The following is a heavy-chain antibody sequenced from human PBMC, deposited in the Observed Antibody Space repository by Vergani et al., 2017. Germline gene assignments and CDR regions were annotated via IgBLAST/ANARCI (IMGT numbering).Heavy chain of an antibody. CDR3: AKDIQVYGDYVPGGLHAFDI. CDR1: GFTFDDYA. Sequence: EVQLVESGGGLVQPGRSLRLSCAASGFTFDDYAMHWVRQAPGKGLERVSGISWNSGSTGYADSVKGRFTISRDNAKNSLYLQMNSLRAEDTALYYCAKDIQVYGDYVPGGLHAFDIWGQGTMVTVSS. J-gene: IGHJ3*02. CDR2: ISWNSGST. V-gene: IGHV3-9*01. D-gene: IGHD4-17*01.